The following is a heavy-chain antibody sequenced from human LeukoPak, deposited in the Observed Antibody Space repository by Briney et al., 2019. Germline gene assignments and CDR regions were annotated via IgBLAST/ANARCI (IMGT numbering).Heavy chain of an antibody. J-gene: IGHJ1*01. CDR2: IRYDGSNK. CDR3: AKDSPYQPLERYFQH. D-gene: IGHD2-2*01. Sequence: PGESLRLSCGASGFTFSSYGMHWVRQAPGKGLEWVAFIRYDGSNKYYADSVKGRFTISRDNSKNTLYLQMNSLRAEDTAVYYCAKDSPYQPLERYFQHWGQGTLVTVSS. CDR1: GFTFSSYG. V-gene: IGHV3-30*02.